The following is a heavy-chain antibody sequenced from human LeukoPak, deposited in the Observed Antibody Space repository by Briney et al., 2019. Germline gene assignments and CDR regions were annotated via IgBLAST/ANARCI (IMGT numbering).Heavy chain of an antibody. Sequence: KPGGPLRLSCAASGFTFSSYSMNWVRQAPGKGLEWVSSITSSSTYIHYADSVKGRFTISRDNAKNSLYLQMNSLRAEDTAVYYCARTTSGATFSHDYHYHMDVWGKGTTVTVSS. CDR3: ARTTSGATFSHDYHYHMDV. D-gene: IGHD1-26*01. J-gene: IGHJ6*03. CDR2: ITSSSTYI. CDR1: GFTFSSYS. V-gene: IGHV3-21*01.